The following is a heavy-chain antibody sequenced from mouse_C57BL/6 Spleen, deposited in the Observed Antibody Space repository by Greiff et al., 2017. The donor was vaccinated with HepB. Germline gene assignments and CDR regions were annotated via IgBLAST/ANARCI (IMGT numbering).Heavy chain of an antibody. J-gene: IGHJ2*01. CDR2: IYPGGGYT. Sequence: QVQLQQSGAELVRPGTSVKMSCKASGYTFTNYWIGWAKQRPGHGLEWIGDIYPGGGYTNYNEKFKGKATLTADKSSSTAYMQFSSLTSEDSAIYYCARSITTVVGGFDYWGQGTTLTVSS. V-gene: IGHV1-63*01. CDR3: ARSITTVVGGFDY. D-gene: IGHD1-1*01. CDR1: GYTFTNYW.